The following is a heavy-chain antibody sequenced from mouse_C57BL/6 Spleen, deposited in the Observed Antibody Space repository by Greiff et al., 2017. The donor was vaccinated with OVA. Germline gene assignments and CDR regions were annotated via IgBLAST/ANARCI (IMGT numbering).Heavy chain of an antibody. CDR2: ICPGGGCT. D-gene: IGHD1-1*01. Sequence: QVQLKQSGPGLVKPGASVKLSCEASGYTFTSYAITWVQQRPGQGLEWIGWICPGGGCTKYNETFKGQVTFSVDTSSSTAYMELHSLTSEDPAVYFWARKKGLITTVEGDYDVWGTGTTVTVSS. J-gene: IGHJ1*03. V-gene: IGHV1-85*01. CDR3: ARKKGLITTVEGDYDV. CDR1: GYTFTSYA.